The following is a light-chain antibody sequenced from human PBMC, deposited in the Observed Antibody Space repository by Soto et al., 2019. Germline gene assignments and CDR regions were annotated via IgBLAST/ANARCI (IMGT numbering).Light chain of an antibody. Sequence: AIQMTQSPSSLSASVGHTVNIFCRLSQGIAKALGWYQQQTGKPRKVVIYGASNLQSGVPPRFSGSGSGTDFSLAISGRQSEDPATYYCLQDINYPWTVGQGTKVDIK. CDR2: GAS. J-gene: IGKJ1*01. V-gene: IGKV1-6*01. CDR1: QGIAKA. CDR3: LQDINYPWT.